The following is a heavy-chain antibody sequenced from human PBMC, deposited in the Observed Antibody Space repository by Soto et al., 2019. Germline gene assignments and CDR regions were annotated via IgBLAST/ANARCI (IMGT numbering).Heavy chain of an antibody. CDR2: ISSSSSYI. V-gene: IGHV3-21*01. J-gene: IGHJ6*03. CDR1: GFTFSSYS. Sequence: GGSLRLSCAASGFTFSSYSMNWVRQAPGKGLEWVSSISSSSSYIYYADSVKGRFTISRDNAKNSLYLQMNSLRAEDTAVYYCARDRGYCSGGSCFVAGVYYYYMDVWGKGTTVTVSS. CDR3: ARDRGYCSGGSCFVAGVYYYYMDV. D-gene: IGHD2-15*01.